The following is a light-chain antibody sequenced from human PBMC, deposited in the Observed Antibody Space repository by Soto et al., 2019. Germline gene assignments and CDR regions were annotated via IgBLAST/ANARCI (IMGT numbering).Light chain of an antibody. CDR1: QSVSTY. V-gene: IGKV3-11*01. CDR3: QQRINWPPLT. CDR2: DAS. Sequence: EIVLTQSPATLSLSPGERATLSCRANQSVSTYLAWYQLKPGQAPRLLIYDASNRATGIPARFRGSGSGTDFTLTISSLEPEDFGLYFCQQRINWPPLTFGGGTKVEIK. J-gene: IGKJ4*01.